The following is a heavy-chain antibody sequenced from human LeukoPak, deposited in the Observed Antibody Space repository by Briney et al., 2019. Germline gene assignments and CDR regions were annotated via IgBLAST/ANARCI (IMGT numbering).Heavy chain of an antibody. CDR2: IKSKTDGGTI. CDR1: GFTFSNAW. CDR3: PRYYDSSGYYYFDY. V-gene: IGHV3-15*07. Sequence: PGGSLRLSCAASGFTFSNAWMNWVRQAPGKGLEWVGRIKSKTDGGTIDYAAPVKGRFTISRDDSKNTLYLQMNSLKTEDTAVYYCPRYYDSSGYYYFDYWGKETLVTVSS. J-gene: IGHJ4*02. D-gene: IGHD3-22*01.